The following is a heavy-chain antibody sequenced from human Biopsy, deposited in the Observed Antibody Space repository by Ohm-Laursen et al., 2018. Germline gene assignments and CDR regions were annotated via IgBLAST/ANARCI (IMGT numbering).Heavy chain of an antibody. CDR2: INQAGTT. CDR1: GKTFSDYQ. Sequence: SDTLSLTCAVFGKTFSDYQWSWIRQPPGKGLEWIGQINQAGTTNYNPSLKSQVSISADASKYEFPLRLTSVTAADTAVYLCGNEVHGRDYWGLGAQVTVSS. D-gene: IGHD2-15*01. V-gene: IGHV4-34*08. CDR3: GNEVHGRDY. J-gene: IGHJ4*02.